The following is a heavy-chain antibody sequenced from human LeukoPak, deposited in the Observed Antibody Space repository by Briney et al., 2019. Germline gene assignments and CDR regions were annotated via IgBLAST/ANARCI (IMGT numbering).Heavy chain of an antibody. D-gene: IGHD5-18*01. CDR2: LYIGSNT. CDR3: MTAAGYNFGQY. Sequence: GGSLRLSCAASGLTVNNNYMNWVRQAPGKGLEWVSALYIGSNTYYADSVRGRFTISRDNSKNTLYLQMNSLRAEDTAIYYCMTAAGYNFGQYWGQGTLVTVSS. V-gene: IGHV3-53*01. J-gene: IGHJ4*02. CDR1: GLTVNNNY.